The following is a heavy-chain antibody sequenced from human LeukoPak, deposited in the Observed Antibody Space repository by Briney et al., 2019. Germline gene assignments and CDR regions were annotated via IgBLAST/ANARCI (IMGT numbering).Heavy chain of an antibody. CDR3: ARPRLEYCSGGSCFDAFDI. CDR2: ISGSGSTT. D-gene: IGHD2-15*01. V-gene: IGHV3-23*01. Sequence: PGGSLRLSCGASGFTFSSYATNWVRQAPGKGLEWVSAISGSGSTTYYADSVKGRFTISRDNSKNTLFLQMNSLTAEDTAIYSCARPRLEYCSGGSCFDAFDIWGQGTMVTVSS. CDR1: GFTFSSYA. J-gene: IGHJ3*02.